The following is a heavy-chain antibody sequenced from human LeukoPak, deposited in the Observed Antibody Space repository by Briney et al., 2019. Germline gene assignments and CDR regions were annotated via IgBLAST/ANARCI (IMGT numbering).Heavy chain of an antibody. CDR3: ARLQTYSSSWYVAY. J-gene: IGHJ4*02. CDR1: GYSFASHW. CDR2: IYPDDSDT. D-gene: IGHD6-13*01. Sequence: GESLKISCKGSGYSFASHWIGWVRQMPGKGLEWMGIIYPDDSDTRYNPSFQGQVTISADKSISTAYLQWSSLKASDTAMYYCARLQTYSSSWYVAYWGQGTLVTVSS. V-gene: IGHV5-51*01.